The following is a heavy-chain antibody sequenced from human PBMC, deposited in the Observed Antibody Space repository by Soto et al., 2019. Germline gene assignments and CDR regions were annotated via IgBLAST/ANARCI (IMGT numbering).Heavy chain of an antibody. V-gene: IGHV3-23*01. CDR1: GFTFSTYP. CDR3: AKPPVITASYYYYDMDV. D-gene: IGHD4-4*01. J-gene: IGHJ6*02. CDR2: ISGSGIST. Sequence: EAQLSESVGGLVQPGGSLRLSCAASGFTFSTYPMSWVRQAPGKGLEWVSGISGSGISTYYADSVKGRFTISRDNSKNTVFLQMNSLRAEDTAVYYCAKPPVITASYYYYDMDVWGQGTTVTVSS.